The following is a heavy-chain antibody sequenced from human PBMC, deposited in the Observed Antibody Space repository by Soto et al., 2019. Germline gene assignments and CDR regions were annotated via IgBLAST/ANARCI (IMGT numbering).Heavy chain of an antibody. V-gene: IGHV3-30*18. CDR2: ISGNGSNK. CDR3: AKLIYYDSSGYRGEGPDDAFDI. J-gene: IGHJ3*02. Sequence: PGGSLRLSCAASGFTFSSYAMRWVRQAPGKGLEWVAAISGNGSNKYYADSVKGRFTISRDNSKNTLYLQMNSLRAEDTAVYYCAKLIYYDSSGYRGEGPDDAFDIWGQGTMVTVSS. CDR1: GFTFSSYA. D-gene: IGHD3-22*01.